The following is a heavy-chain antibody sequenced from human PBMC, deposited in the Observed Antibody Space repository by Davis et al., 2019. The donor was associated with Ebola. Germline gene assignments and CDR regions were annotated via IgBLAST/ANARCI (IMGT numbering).Heavy chain of an antibody. V-gene: IGHV3-53*01. CDR1: GFTLRSNY. CDR2: IYSGGST. Sequence: GESLKISCAASGFTLRSNYMSWVRQAPGKGLEWVSVIYSGGSTYHADSVKGRFTISRDNAKNSLYLQMNSLRDEDTAVYYCARGVLRGGSCYRACYYYGLDVWGKGTTVTVSS. CDR3: ARGVLRGGSCYRACYYYGLDV. D-gene: IGHD2-15*01. J-gene: IGHJ6*04.